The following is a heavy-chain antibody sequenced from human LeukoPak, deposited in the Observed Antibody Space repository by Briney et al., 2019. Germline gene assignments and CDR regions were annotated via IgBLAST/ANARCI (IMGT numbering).Heavy chain of an antibody. CDR1: GGSFSGYY. CDR3: ARGTFYDFWSGYRNHPLGY. V-gene: IGHV4-34*01. Sequence: SETLSLTCAVYGGSFSGYYWSWIRQPPGKGLEWIGEINHSGSTNYNPSLKSRVTISVDTSKNQFSLKLSSVTAADTAVYYCARGTFYDFWSGYRNHPLGYWGQGTLVTVSS. CDR2: INHSGST. J-gene: IGHJ4*02. D-gene: IGHD3-3*01.